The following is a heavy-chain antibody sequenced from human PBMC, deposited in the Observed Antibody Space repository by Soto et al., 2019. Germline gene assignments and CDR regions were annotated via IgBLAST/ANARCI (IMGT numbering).Heavy chain of an antibody. Sequence: PGESLKISCKGSGYSFTSYWISWVRQMPGKGLEWMGRIDPSDSYTNYSPSFQGHVTISADNAKKSLYLQMNSLRAEDTAVYYCARGDYYDTSGPFSDAFDVWGQGTMVTVSS. CDR1: GYSFTSYW. J-gene: IGHJ3*01. CDR2: IDPSDSYT. V-gene: IGHV5-10-1*01. D-gene: IGHD3-22*01. CDR3: ARGDYYDTSGPFSDAFDV.